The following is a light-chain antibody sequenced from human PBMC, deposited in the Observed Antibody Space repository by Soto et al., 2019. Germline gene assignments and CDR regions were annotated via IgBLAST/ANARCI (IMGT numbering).Light chain of an antibody. V-gene: IGLV2-14*01. CDR2: EVT. CDR1: SSDVGYYNY. Sequence: QSVLTQPASVSGSPGQSITISCTGASSDVGYYNYVSWFQQHSGKAPKLIISEVTNRPSGVSTRFSGSKSGNTASLTISGLQAEDEAHYYCSSYTTSSTYVFGTGTKVTVL. J-gene: IGLJ1*01. CDR3: SSYTTSSTYV.